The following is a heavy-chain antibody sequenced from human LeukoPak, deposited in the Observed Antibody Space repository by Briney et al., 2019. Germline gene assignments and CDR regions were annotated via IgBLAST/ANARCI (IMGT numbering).Heavy chain of an antibody. J-gene: IGHJ4*02. CDR3: ARGGSRDGYNFNY. Sequence: ASVKVSCKASGGTFSSYAISWVRQAPGQGLEWMGGIIPIFGTANYAQKFQGRVTITADEPTSTAYMELSSLRSEDTAVYYCARGGSRDGYNFNYWGQGTLVTVSS. CDR1: GGTFSSYA. D-gene: IGHD5-24*01. CDR2: IIPIFGTA. V-gene: IGHV1-69*13.